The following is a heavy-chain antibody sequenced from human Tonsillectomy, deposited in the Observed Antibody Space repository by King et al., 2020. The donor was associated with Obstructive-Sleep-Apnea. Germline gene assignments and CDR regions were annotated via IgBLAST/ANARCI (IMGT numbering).Heavy chain of an antibody. D-gene: IGHD3-10*01. V-gene: IGHV4-39*01. J-gene: IGHJ3*01. CDR1: GGPISSSSYY. CDR3: ARHNTYYYG. CDR2: IHYCGIT. Sequence: QLQESGPGLVKPSETLSLTCTVSGGPISSSSYYWGWIRQPPGKGLEGIVSIHYCGITYYNPSLKSRVTISVDTSKNQFSLKLSSVTAADTAVYYCARHNTYYYGWGQGTMVTVSS.